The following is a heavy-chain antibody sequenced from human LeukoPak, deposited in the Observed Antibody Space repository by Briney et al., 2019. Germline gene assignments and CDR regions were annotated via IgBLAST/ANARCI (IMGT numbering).Heavy chain of an antibody. D-gene: IGHD4-17*01. J-gene: IGHJ4*02. CDR1: GFTFSSYW. CDR3: ARESTIYGVLYDY. Sequence: PGGSLRLSCAASGFTFSSYWMHWVRQAPGKGLVWVSRINSDGSSTSYADSVKGRFTISRDNAKNTLYLHMNSLRAEDTAVYYCARESTIYGVLYDYWGQGTLVTVSS. V-gene: IGHV3-74*01. CDR2: INSDGSST.